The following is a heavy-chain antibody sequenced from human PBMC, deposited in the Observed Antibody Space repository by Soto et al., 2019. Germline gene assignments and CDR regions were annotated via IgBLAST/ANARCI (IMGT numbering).Heavy chain of an antibody. V-gene: IGHV1-8*01. Sequence: ASVKVYCKASGYTFTSYDINWVRQATGQGLEWMGWMNPNSGNTGYAQKFQGRVTMTRNTSISTAYMELSSLRSEDTAVYYCGRVLVPTITADYWDKGPLGTGSS. CDR1: GYTFTSYD. J-gene: IGHJ4*02. CDR2: MNPNSGNT. D-gene: IGHD5-12*01. CDR3: GRVLVPTITADY.